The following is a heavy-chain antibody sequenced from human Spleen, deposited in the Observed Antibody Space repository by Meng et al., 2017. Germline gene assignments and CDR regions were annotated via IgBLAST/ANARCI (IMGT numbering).Heavy chain of an antibody. CDR3: ARGMWIAVAGTAKIDY. D-gene: IGHD6-19*01. J-gene: IGHJ4*02. CDR1: GGSISTSGYY. Sequence: QPQLQESGPGLVKPSEALSLTCSVSGGSISTSGYYWGWIRQPPGKGLEWIGYICNSGSTYYSPSLKSRVTISVDTSTNQFSLRLNSVTAADTAVYYCARGMWIAVAGTAKIDYWGQGTLVTVSS. V-gene: IGHV4-30-4*08. CDR2: ICNSGST.